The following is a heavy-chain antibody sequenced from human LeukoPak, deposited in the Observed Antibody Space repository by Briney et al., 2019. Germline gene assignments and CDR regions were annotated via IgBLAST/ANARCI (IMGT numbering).Heavy chain of an antibody. CDR3: ARTYSSSWYGLDP. V-gene: IGHV4-34*01. Sequence: PSETLSLTCAVYGGSFSGYYWSWIRQPPGKGLEWIGEINHSGSTNYNPSLKSRVTISVDTSKNQFSLKLSSVTAADTAVYYCARTYSSSWYGLDPWGQGTLVTVSS. J-gene: IGHJ5*02. CDR2: INHSGST. D-gene: IGHD6-13*01. CDR1: GGSFSGYY.